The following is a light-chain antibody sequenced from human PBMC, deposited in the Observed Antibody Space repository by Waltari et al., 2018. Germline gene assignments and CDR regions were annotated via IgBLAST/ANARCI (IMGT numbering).Light chain of an antibody. CDR3: SSYAGSNSHV. V-gene: IGLV2-8*01. Sequence: QSALTQPPSASGSPGQSVTMSCTGTSSDVGGYNYVSGYQQHPGTVPKLIIYEGSERPSGVPHRFSGSKSGNTASLTVSGLQAEDEADYYCSSYAGSNSHVFGTGTRVTVL. CDR1: SSDVGGYNY. CDR2: EGS. J-gene: IGLJ1*01.